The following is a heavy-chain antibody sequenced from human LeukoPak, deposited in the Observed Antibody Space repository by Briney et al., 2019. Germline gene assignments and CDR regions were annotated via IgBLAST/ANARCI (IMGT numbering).Heavy chain of an antibody. V-gene: IGHV3-74*03. CDR3: ATGGGWVPSFGVVTHIDV. CDR2: IDNDGHSI. D-gene: IGHD3-3*01. J-gene: IGHJ6*03. Sequence: QTGGSLRLSCAASGFTFSGYCMHWIRQAPEKGLGLVSRIDNDGHSILYADSVKGRFTTSRDNAKNTLYLQMNSLRFEDTAVYYCATGGGWVPSFGVVTHIDVWGKGTTVTVSS. CDR1: GFTFSGYC.